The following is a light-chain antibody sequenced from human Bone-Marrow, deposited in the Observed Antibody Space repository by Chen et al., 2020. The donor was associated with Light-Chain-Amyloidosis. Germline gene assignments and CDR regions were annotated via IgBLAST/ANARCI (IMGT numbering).Light chain of an antibody. Sequence: SALTQPASVSGSPGQSIPISCTGTSSDVGGDNHVSWYQQHPAKAPKLMIYEVTNRPSWVHDRFSGSKSDNTASLTISGLQTEDEADYFCSSYTITNTLVFGSGTRVTVL. CDR2: EVT. V-gene: IGLV2-14*01. CDR1: SSDVGGDNH. CDR3: SSYTITNTLV. J-gene: IGLJ1*01.